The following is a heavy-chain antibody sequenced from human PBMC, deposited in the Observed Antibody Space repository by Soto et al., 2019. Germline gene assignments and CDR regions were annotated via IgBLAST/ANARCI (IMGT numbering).Heavy chain of an antibody. Sequence: QVQLQESGPGLVKPSQTLSLTCTVSGGSISSGGYYWSWIRQYPGKGLEWIGYIYYSGSTYYNPSLKSRLTISVDTSKNQFSLELSSVTAADTAVYYCAGAGSGYYFDYWGQGALVTVSS. V-gene: IGHV4-31*03. CDR2: IYYSGST. J-gene: IGHJ4*02. D-gene: IGHD7-27*01. CDR1: GGSISSGGYY. CDR3: AGAGSGYYFDY.